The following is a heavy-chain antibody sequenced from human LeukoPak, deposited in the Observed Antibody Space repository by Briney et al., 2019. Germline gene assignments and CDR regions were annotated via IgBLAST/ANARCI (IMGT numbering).Heavy chain of an antibody. CDR1: GFTFSTYE. CDR3: AKLLGTVTTYDS. CDR2: INPDGSQK. Sequence: GGSLRLSCAASGFTFSTYEMNWVRQAPGKGLEWVASINPDGSQKLYVDSVKGRFTISRDNTKSSLFVEMNSLGAEDTAMYYCAKLLGTVTTYDSWGQGARVTVSS. J-gene: IGHJ4*02. V-gene: IGHV3-7*01. D-gene: IGHD1-1*01.